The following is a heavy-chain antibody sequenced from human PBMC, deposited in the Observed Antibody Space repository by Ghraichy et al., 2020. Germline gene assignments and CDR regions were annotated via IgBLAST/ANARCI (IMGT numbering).Heavy chain of an antibody. CDR3: ARSGRYDYVWGSYRYSWFDP. CDR1: GGSFSGYY. D-gene: IGHD3-16*02. J-gene: IGHJ5*02. V-gene: IGHV4-34*01. CDR2: INHSGST. Sequence: SETLSLTCAVYGGSFSGYYWSWIRQPPGKGLEWIGEINHSGSTNYNPSLKSRVTISVDTSKNQFSLKLSSVTAADTAVYYCARSGRYDYVWGSYRYSWFDPWGQGTLVTVSS.